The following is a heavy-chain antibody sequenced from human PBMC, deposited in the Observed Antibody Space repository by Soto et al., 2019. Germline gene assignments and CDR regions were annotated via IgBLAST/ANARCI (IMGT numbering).Heavy chain of an antibody. CDR3: ERGQQGVVATH. CDR1: GGSLSGYY. Sequence: QVQLQQWGAGLLKPSATLSLNCAVNGGSLSGYYWSWIRQPPGKGLEWIGEIKDGGRTNYSPSLKRRANISSDTSNNQFSLMLYSVTAADTGVYYCERGQQGVVATHWDQGTLVTVSS. V-gene: IGHV4-34*01. J-gene: IGHJ4*02. D-gene: IGHD5-12*01. CDR2: IKDGGRT.